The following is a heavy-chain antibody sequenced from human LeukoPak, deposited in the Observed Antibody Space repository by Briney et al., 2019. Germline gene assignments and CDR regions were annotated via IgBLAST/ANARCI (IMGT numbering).Heavy chain of an antibody. J-gene: IGHJ4*02. Sequence: ASVKVSCKASGFTFTRYGFNWVRQAPGQGLEWMGWISAYNGDTKYAQKFQDRLTMTTDTSTTTAYMELRSLRSDDTAVYYYSRDPSNTSGWYAWADYWGQGTLVTVSS. CDR3: SRDPSNTSGWYAWADY. D-gene: IGHD6-19*01. CDR1: GFTFTRYG. CDR2: ISAYNGDT. V-gene: IGHV1-18*01.